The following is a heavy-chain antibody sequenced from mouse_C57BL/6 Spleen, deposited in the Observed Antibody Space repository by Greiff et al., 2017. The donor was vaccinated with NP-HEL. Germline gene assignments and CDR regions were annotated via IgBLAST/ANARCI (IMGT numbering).Heavy chain of an antibody. D-gene: IGHD2-3*01. Sequence: VQLQQPGAELVMPGASVKLSCKASGYTFTSYWMHWVKQRPGQGLEWIGEIDPSDSYTNYNQKFKGKSTLTVDKSSSTAYMQLSSLTSEDSAVYYCARSGGLLRGGFAYWGQGTLVTVSA. CDR3: ARSGGLLRGGFAY. CDR2: IDPSDSYT. J-gene: IGHJ3*01. CDR1: GYTFTSYW. V-gene: IGHV1-69*01.